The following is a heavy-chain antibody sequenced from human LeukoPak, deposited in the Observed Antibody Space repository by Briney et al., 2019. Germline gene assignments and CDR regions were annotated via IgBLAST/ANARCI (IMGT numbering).Heavy chain of an antibody. Sequence: GGSLRLSCAASGFTFSSYSMNWVRQAPGKGLEWVSSISSGSSYIYYADSVKGRFTISRDNAKNSLYLQMNSLRAGDTAVYYCARALVLLWFGEEDYGMDVWGEGTTVTVSS. CDR1: GFTFSSYS. CDR2: ISSGSSYI. V-gene: IGHV3-21*01. CDR3: ARALVLLWFGEEDYGMDV. J-gene: IGHJ6*04. D-gene: IGHD3-10*01.